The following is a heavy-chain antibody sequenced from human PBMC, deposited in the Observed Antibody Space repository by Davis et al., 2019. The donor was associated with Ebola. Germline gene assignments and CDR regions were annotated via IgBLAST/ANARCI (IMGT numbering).Heavy chain of an antibody. J-gene: IGHJ4*02. CDR3: ARDGEHYSDLDY. V-gene: IGHV3-74*01. CDR2: IKSDGSTK. Sequence: GEFLKISCVVSGFTFSSYWMHWVRQAPGKGLVWLSRIKSDGSTKSYADSVKGRFTISRDNAKNTLYLQMDSLRAEDTAVYYCARDGEHYSDLDYWGQGTLVTVSS. CDR1: GFTFSSYW. D-gene: IGHD1-26*01.